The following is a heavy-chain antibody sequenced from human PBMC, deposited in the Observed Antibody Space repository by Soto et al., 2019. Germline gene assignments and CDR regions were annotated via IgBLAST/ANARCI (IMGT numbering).Heavy chain of an antibody. CDR1: GFTFSSYD. V-gene: IGHV3-64*01. D-gene: IGHD1-1*01. CDR2: ISSDGGTT. CDR3: GRGVSGNDAY. J-gene: IGHJ4*02. Sequence: EVQLAESGGGMVQPGGSLRLSCAASGFTFSSYDMHWVRQAPGKGLEYVSSISSDGGTTYYGNSVKGSFTISRDTSKNALQPQMGSLGAEDRAGYYCGRGVSGNDAYWGSATVATASS.